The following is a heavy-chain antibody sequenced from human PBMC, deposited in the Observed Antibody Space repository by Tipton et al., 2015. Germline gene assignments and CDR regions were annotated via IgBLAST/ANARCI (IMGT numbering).Heavy chain of an antibody. D-gene: IGHD6-19*01. CDR1: GFTFDSYA. Sequence: SLRLSCAASGFTFDSYAMSWVRQAPGKGLEWVSAISGSGGSTYYADSVKGRFTISRDNSQNTVYLQMNSLRAEDTAVYYCAKSREQWAWGYYYGMDVWGQGTTVTVSS. V-gene: IGHV3-23*01. CDR3: AKSREQWAWGYYYGMDV. CDR2: ISGSGGST. J-gene: IGHJ6*02.